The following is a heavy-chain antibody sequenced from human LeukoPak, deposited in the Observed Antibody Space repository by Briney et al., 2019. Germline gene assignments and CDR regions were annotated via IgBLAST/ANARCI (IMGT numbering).Heavy chain of an antibody. J-gene: IGHJ4*01. CDR2: TYPDDSDT. CDR3: ARLHTVVRFLDF. V-gene: IGHV5-51*01. CDR1: AYSFTTYW. D-gene: IGHD2-21*01. Sequence: GESLKISCKCGAYSFTTYWVAWVRRVPGKDLEWMGITYPDDSDTRYNPSFRGHVTISADKSINTAYLQWNSLRASDTAIYYCARLHTVVRFLDFWGHGTQVTVSS.